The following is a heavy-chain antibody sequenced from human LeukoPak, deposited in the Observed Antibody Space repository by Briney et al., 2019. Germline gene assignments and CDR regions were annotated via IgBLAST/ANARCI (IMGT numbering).Heavy chain of an antibody. CDR2: ISSSSNYR. V-gene: IGHV3-21*01. Sequence: GGSLRLSCAASGFIFSSYSMNWVRQAPGKGLEWVSFISSSSNYRYYADSVKGRFTISRDDAKNSLYLQMASLRAEDTAVYYCARTSVAAAISPYYFDYWGQGTLVTVSS. J-gene: IGHJ4*02. D-gene: IGHD2-2*02. CDR1: GFIFSSYS. CDR3: ARTSVAAAISPYYFDY.